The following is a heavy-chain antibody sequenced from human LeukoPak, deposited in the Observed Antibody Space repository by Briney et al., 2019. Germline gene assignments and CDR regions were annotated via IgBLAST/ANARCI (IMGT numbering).Heavy chain of an antibody. D-gene: IGHD3-22*01. CDR3: AREIAVARYYYDSSGYNDAFDI. CDR1: GGTFSSYA. J-gene: IGHJ3*02. Sequence: SVKVSCKASGGTFSSYAISWVRQAPGQGLEWMGGIIPIFGTANYAQKFQGRVTTTADESTSTAYMELSSLRSEDTAVYYCAREIAVARYYYDSSGYNDAFDIWGQGTMVTVSS. CDR2: IIPIFGTA. V-gene: IGHV1-69*13.